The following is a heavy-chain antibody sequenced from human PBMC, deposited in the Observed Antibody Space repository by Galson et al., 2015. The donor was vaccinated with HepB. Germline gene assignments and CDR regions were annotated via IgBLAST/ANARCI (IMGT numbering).Heavy chain of an antibody. J-gene: IGHJ4*02. V-gene: IGHV3-13*04. Sequence: SLRLSCAASGFTFSTYDIHWVRQVTGKGLQWVSAIGTSGDTYYPDSVRGRFTISRENAKNSVYLQMNRLRAGDTAVYYCTRAVPSALGPFSFDSWGQGTLVTVSS. D-gene: IGHD2-2*01. CDR1: GFTFSTYD. CDR3: TRAVPSALGPFSFDS. CDR2: IGTSGDT.